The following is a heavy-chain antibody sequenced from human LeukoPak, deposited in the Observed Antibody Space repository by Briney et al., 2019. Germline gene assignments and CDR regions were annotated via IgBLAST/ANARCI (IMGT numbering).Heavy chain of an antibody. V-gene: IGHV3-33*08. CDR3: ARERFLEWXXXDY. CDR2: IWYDGSNK. CDR1: GFTFSSYG. D-gene: IGHD3-3*01. J-gene: IGHJ4*02. Sequence: GGSLRLSCAASGFTFSSYGMHWVRQAPGKGLEWVAVIWYDGSNKYYADSVKGRFTISRDNSKNTLYLQMNSLRAEDTAVYYCARERFLEWXXXDYWGQGTLVTVSS.